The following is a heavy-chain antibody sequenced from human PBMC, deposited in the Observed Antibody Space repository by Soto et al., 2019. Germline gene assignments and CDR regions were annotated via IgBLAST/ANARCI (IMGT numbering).Heavy chain of an antibody. D-gene: IGHD3-3*01. CDR2: TYYRSKWYN. Sequence: SQTLSLTCAISGDSVSSNSAAWNWIRQSPSRGLEWLGRTYYRSKWYNDYAVSVKSRITINPDTSKNQFSLQLNSVTPEDTAVYYCARDRANLRFLEWFASYYFDYWGQGTLVTVSS. J-gene: IGHJ4*02. CDR1: GDSVSSNSAA. V-gene: IGHV6-1*01. CDR3: ARDRANLRFLEWFASYYFDY.